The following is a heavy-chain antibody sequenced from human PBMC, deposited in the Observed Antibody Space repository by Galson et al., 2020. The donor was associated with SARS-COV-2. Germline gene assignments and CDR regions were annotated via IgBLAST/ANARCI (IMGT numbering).Heavy chain of an antibody. J-gene: IGHJ6*02. CDR3: ATGGYFYYYGMDV. CDR2: INHSGST. V-gene: IGHV4-34*01. D-gene: IGHD2-15*01. Sequence: SETLSLTCAVYGGSFSGYYWSWIRQPPGKGLEWIGEINHSGSTNYNPSLKSRVTISVDTSKNQFSLKLSSVTAADTAVYYCATGGYFYYYGMDVWGQGTTVTVSS. CDR1: GGSFSGYY.